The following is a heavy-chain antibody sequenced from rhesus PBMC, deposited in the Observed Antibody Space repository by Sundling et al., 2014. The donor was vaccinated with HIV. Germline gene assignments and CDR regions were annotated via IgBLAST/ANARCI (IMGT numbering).Heavy chain of an antibody. CDR1: GFTFSSYG. D-gene: IGHD1-26*01. CDR2: ISSASSYI. Sequence: EVQLVESGGGVVQPGGSLRLSCAASGFTFSSYGMSWVRQAPGKGLEWVSSISSASSYIYYADSVKGRFTISRDNAKNSLSLQMNSLRAEDTAVYYCTADYNWNYIFDYWGQGVLVTVSS. CDR3: TADYNWNYIFDY. J-gene: IGHJ4*01. V-gene: IGHV3-136*01.